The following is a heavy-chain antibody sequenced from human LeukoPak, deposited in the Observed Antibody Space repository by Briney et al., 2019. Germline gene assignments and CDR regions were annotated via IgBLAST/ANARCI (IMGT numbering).Heavy chain of an antibody. Sequence: GRSLTLSYAVSGFTFSSHALNWVRQTPGKGLEWVAVISYDGSAEYYADSVKGRFTISRDNSRDTVSLQMNSLRVEDTAVYYCARFRIAAAVPFYFDSWGQGALVTVSS. V-gene: IGHV3-30*04. CDR2: ISYDGSAE. CDR3: ARFRIAAAVPFYFDS. J-gene: IGHJ4*02. CDR1: GFTFSSHA. D-gene: IGHD6-13*01.